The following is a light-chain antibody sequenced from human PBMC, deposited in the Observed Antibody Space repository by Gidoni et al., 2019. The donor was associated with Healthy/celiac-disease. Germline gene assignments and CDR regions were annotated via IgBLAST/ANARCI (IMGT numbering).Light chain of an antibody. Sequence: SVLTQPSSASGTPGQRVTISCSGSRSNIGSNYVYWYQQLPGTPPKLLIYRNNQRPSGVPDRFSGSKSGTSASLAISGLRSEDEADYYCAAWDDSLSGVVFGGGTKLTAL. CDR2: RNN. CDR3: AAWDDSLSGVV. CDR1: RSNIGSNY. J-gene: IGLJ2*01. V-gene: IGLV1-47*01.